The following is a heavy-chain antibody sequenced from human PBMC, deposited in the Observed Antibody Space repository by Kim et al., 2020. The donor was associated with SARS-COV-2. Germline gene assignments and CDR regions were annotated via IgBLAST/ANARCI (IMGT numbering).Heavy chain of an antibody. D-gene: IGHD6-19*01. CDR2: IYYSGST. V-gene: IGHV4-39*01. J-gene: IGHJ4*02. CDR1: GGSISSSSYY. Sequence: SETLSLTCTVSGGSISSSSYYWGWIRQPPGKGLEWIGSIYYSGSTYYNPSLKSRVTISVDTSKNQFSLKLSSVTAADTAVYYCARLVAVAGTYFDYWGQGTLVTVSS. CDR3: ARLVAVAGTYFDY.